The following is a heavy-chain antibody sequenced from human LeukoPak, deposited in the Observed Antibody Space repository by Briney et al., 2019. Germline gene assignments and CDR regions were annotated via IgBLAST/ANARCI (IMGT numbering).Heavy chain of an antibody. CDR1: GFTFSSYS. V-gene: IGHV3-21*01. D-gene: IGHD5-18*01. CDR2: ISSSSSYI. J-gene: IGHJ4*02. Sequence: GGSLRLSCAASGFTFSSYSMNWVRQAPGKGLEWVSSISSSSSYIYYADSVKGRFTISRDNAKNSLYLQMNSLRAEDTSVYYCAIDVDTATFDYWGQGTLVTVSS. CDR3: AIDVDTATFDY.